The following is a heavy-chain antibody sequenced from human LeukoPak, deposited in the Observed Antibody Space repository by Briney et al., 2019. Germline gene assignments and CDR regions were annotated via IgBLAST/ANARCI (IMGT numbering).Heavy chain of an antibody. CDR3: VAGRSSSWYDAFDI. V-gene: IGHV3-30-3*01. CDR2: IPYDGSNK. CDR1: GFTFSSYA. D-gene: IGHD6-13*01. J-gene: IGHJ3*02. Sequence: GGSLRLSCAASGFTFSSYAMHWVRQAPGKGLEWVAVIPYDGSNKYYADSVKGRFTISRDNSKNTLYLQMNSLRAEDTAVYYCVAGRSSSWYDAFDIWGQGTMVTVSS.